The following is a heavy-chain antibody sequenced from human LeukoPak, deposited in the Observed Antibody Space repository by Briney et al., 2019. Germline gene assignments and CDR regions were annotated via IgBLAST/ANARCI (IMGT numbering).Heavy chain of an antibody. J-gene: IGHJ3*02. CDR1: GGSSSSYY. CDR3: ARDAGTMVRGVIIGAFDI. D-gene: IGHD3-10*01. CDR2: TNYGGST. V-gene: IGHV4-59*01. Sequence: PSETLSLTCTVSGGSSSSYYWSWIRQPPGKGLEWIGYTNYGGSTNYNPSLKSRVTISVDTSKNQFSLKLSSVTAADTAVYYCARDAGTMVRGVIIGAFDIWGQGTMVTVSS.